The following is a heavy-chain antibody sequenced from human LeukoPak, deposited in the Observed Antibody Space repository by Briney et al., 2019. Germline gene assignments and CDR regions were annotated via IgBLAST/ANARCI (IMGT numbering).Heavy chain of an antibody. J-gene: IGHJ3*02. CDR1: VCIFSSYA. CDR3: ARGVSGIVVVTPDDAFDI. Sequence: SVKVSCKASVCIFSSYAISWVRQAPGQGLEWMGGIIPIFGTANYAQKFQGRVTITADESTSTAYMELSSLRSEDTAVYYCARGVSGIVVVTPDDAFDIWGQGTMVTVSS. D-gene: IGHD2-21*02. CDR2: IIPIFGTA. V-gene: IGHV1-69*13.